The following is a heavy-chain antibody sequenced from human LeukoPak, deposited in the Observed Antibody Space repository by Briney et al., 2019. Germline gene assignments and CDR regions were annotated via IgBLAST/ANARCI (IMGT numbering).Heavy chain of an antibody. CDR1: GYNFISYY. CDR3: AREEVVVVDAVRYYYYGMDV. J-gene: IGHJ6*02. CDR2: INPSGGST. V-gene: IGHV1-46*01. D-gene: IGHD2-8*02. Sequence: GASVKVSCKASGYNFISYYMHWVRQAPGQGLEWMGIINPSGGSTSYAQKFQDRVTMTRDTSTSTVYMELNSMKSEDTPVYYCAREEVVVVDAVRYYYYGMDVWGQRTT.